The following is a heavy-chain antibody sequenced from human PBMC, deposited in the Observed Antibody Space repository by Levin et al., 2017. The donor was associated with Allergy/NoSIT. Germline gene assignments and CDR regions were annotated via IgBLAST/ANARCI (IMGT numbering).Heavy chain of an antibody. CDR3: GRDSVGNPTRRSDY. V-gene: IGHV3-23*01. D-gene: IGHD4-23*01. CDR2: ISANGFDT. CDR1: GFTFNLYD. J-gene: IGHJ4*02. Sequence: GGSLRLSCVASGFTFNLYDMSWVRQAPGKGLEWVSTISANGFDTYYSDSVKGRLIISRDNSKNTVYLQMNSLRAADTAVYYCGRDSVGNPTRRSDYWGQGARVTVSS.